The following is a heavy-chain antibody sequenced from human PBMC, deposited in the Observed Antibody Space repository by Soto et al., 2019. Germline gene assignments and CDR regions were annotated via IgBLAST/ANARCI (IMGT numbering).Heavy chain of an antibody. D-gene: IGHD2-2*01. CDR2: FHYSGGP. V-gene: IGHV4-39*01. J-gene: IGHJ5*02. CDR1: RGPTSSNIYY. CDR3: ARHVSLGYCTPTSCDLLSWFEA. Sequence: KPSETLSLPCTLSRGPTSSNIYYWGWSRQPPRKRLQWLGRFHYSGGPKHGRSLRSRVTISVDTSKNQLSLKMKSVTAADTAVYYCARHVSLGYCTPTSCDLLSWFEAWGQGTQETV.